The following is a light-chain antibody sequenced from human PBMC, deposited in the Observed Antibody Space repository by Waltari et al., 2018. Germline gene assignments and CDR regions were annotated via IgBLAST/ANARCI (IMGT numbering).Light chain of an antibody. Sequence: EVVLTQSPGTLSLSPGERATLSCRASQSISRYLAWYQQKPGQAPRLLIYGASSRATGTPDRFSGSGSGTDFSLTISRLGPDDFAVYYCQNHERLPATFGQGTKVEIK. CDR3: QNHERLPAT. CDR1: QSISRY. CDR2: GAS. V-gene: IGKV3-20*01. J-gene: IGKJ1*01.